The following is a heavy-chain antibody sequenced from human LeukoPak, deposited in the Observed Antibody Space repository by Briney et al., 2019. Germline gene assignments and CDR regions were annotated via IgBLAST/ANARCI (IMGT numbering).Heavy chain of an antibody. D-gene: IGHD5-24*01. V-gene: IGHV3-21*01. CDR3: ARDRDGYPAY. Sequence: GGSLRLSCAASGFTFSSYSMNWVRQAPGKGLEWVSSISSSSSYIYYADSVKGRFTISRDNAKNSLYLQLNSLRAEDTAVYYCARDRDGYPAYWGQGTLVTVSS. CDR1: GFTFSSYS. J-gene: IGHJ4*02. CDR2: ISSSSSYI.